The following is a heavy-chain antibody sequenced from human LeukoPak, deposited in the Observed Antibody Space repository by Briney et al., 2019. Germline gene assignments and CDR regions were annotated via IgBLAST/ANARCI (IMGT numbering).Heavy chain of an antibody. CDR1: GYTFTSYD. CDR3: TRSVRNGHIDY. D-gene: IGHD2-21*01. J-gene: IGHJ4*02. V-gene: IGHV1-8*01. Sequence: RWASVKVSCKASGYTFTSYDINWVRQATGQGLEWMGWMNPNSGNTGYAQKFQGRVTMTRSTSISTAYMELSNLRFEDTAVYYCTRSVRNGHIDYWGQGTLVTVSS. CDR2: MNPNSGNT.